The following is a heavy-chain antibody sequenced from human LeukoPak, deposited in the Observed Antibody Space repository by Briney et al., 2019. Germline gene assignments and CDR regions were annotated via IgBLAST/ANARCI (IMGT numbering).Heavy chain of an antibody. J-gene: IGHJ4*02. V-gene: IGHV1-18*01. CDR1: CYTFTSYG. Sequence: ASVKDSCKASCYTFTSYGISWGRQAPGQRLEWIGWISAYNGNTNYAQKLQGRVTMTTDTSTSTAYMELRSLRYDDTAVYYCARDQYWQWLVQRPLDYWGQGTLVTVSS. D-gene: IGHD6-19*01. CDR2: ISAYNGNT. CDR3: ARDQYWQWLVQRPLDY.